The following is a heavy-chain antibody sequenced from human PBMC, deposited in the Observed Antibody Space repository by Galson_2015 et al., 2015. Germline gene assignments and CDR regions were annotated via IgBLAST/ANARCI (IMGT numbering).Heavy chain of an antibody. J-gene: IGHJ4*02. Sequence: SLRLSCAASGFTFRTYWMYWVRQAPGKGLVWVSRINSDGSSTNYADSVQGRFTSSRDNAKNTLYLQMNSLRVQDTAVYYCARESQIGSSIDYWRQGTLVPVSS. CDR1: GFTFRTYW. D-gene: IGHD2-15*01. V-gene: IGHV3-74*01. CDR3: ARESQIGSSIDY. CDR2: INSDGSST.